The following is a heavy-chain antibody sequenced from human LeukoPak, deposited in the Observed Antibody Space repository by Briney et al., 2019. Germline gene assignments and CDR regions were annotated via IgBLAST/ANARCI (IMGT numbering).Heavy chain of an antibody. D-gene: IGHD1-26*01. Sequence: SETLSLTCTVSGGSISSYYWSWIRQPAGKGLEWIGRIYTSGSTNYNPSLKSRVTMPVDTSKNQFSLKLSSVTAADTAVYYCARVATNLYYYYYMDVWGKGTTVTISS. CDR1: GGSISSYY. V-gene: IGHV4-4*07. CDR3: ARVATNLYYYYYMDV. CDR2: IYTSGST. J-gene: IGHJ6*03.